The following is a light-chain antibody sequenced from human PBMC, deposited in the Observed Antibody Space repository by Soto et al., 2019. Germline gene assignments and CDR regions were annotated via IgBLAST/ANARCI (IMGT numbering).Light chain of an antibody. CDR3: QEYNSYST. Sequence: DIQMTQSPSTLSASVGDRVTITCRASQSISRWLAWYQQKPGKAPKLLISDASRLESAVPSRFSGSGSGTEFTLTITSLQPDDVATYYGQEYNSYSTFGQGTKVELK. V-gene: IGKV1-5*01. CDR2: DAS. CDR1: QSISRW. J-gene: IGKJ1*01.